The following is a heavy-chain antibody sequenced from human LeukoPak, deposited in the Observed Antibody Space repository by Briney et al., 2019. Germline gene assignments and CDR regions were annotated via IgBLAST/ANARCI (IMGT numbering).Heavy chain of an antibody. CDR1: GFTFSNAW. D-gene: IGHD3-10*01. J-gene: IGHJ4*02. Sequence: GGSLRLSCAASGFTFSNAWMSWVRQAPGKGLEWVGRIKSKTDGGTTDYAVPVKGRFTISRDDSKNTLYLQMNSLKTEDTAVYYCTTELWYYYGSVSQINLDYWGLGTLVTVSS. V-gene: IGHV3-15*01. CDR3: TTELWYYYGSVSQINLDY. CDR2: IKSKTDGGTT.